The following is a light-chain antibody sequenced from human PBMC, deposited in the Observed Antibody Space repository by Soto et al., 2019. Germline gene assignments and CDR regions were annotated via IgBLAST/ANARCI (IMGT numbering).Light chain of an antibody. V-gene: IGLV2-14*01. CDR3: SSYSSSSTV. Sequence: QSVLTQPASVSGSPGQSITISCTGTNSDVGSYNYVSWYQHYPCKVPKLMIYEVSTRPSGVSSRFSGSKSGNTASLTISGLQAEDEADYYCSSYSSSSTVFGTGTKLTVL. CDR2: EVS. J-gene: IGLJ1*01. CDR1: NSDVGSYNY.